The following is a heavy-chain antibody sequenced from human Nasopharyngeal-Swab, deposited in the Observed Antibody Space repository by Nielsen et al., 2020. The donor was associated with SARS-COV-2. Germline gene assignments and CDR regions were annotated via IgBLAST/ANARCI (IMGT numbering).Heavy chain of an antibody. J-gene: IGHJ6*02. D-gene: IGHD2-21*02. CDR2: IIPILGIA. Sequence: VKVSCKASGGPFSSYAISWVRQAPGQGLEWMGGIIPILGIANYAQKFQGRVTITADKSTSTAYMELSSLRSEDTAVYYCALAYCGGDCFIGGMDVWGQGTTVTVSS. V-gene: IGHV1-69*10. CDR3: ALAYCGGDCFIGGMDV. CDR1: GGPFSSYA.